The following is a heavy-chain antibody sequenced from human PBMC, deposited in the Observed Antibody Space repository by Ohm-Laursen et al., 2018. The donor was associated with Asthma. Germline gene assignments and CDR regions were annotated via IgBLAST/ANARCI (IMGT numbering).Heavy chain of an antibody. J-gene: IGHJ6*02. V-gene: IGHV3-30*18. Sequence: SLRLSCTAPGFTFSSCAMHWVRQAPGKGLEWVAFISYDGSNIYYGDSVKGRFTVFRDNSNCILYLQMNSLRAEDTAVYYCAKIVVVPAASHGMDVWGQGTTVTVSS. CDR3: AKIVVVPAASHGMDV. D-gene: IGHD2-2*01. CDR2: ISYDGSNI. CDR1: GFTFSSCA.